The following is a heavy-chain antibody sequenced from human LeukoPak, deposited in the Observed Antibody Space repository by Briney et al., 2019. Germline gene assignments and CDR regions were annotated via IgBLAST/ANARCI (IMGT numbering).Heavy chain of an antibody. Sequence: ASVKVSCKASGYTFTGYYMHWVRQAPGQGLEWMGRIIPILGIANYAQKFQGRVTITADKSTSTAYMELSSLRSEDTAVYYCARGPVAYDSSGYLDYWGQGTLVTVSS. V-gene: IGHV1-69*04. J-gene: IGHJ4*02. D-gene: IGHD3-22*01. CDR3: ARGPVAYDSSGYLDY. CDR1: GYTFTGYY. CDR2: IIPILGIA.